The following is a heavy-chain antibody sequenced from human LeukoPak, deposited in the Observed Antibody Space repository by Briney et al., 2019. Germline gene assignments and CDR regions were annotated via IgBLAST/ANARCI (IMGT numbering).Heavy chain of an antibody. V-gene: IGHV4-59*08. CDR1: GGSISSYY. Sequence: SGTLSLTCTVSGGSISSYYWSWIRQPPRKGLEWIGYIYYSASTNYNPSLKSRVTISVDTSKNQFSLKLSSVTAADTAVYYCARQGGGFWYFDLWGRGTLVTVSS. CDR2: IYYSAST. CDR3: ARQGGGFWYFDL. J-gene: IGHJ2*01. D-gene: IGHD6-25*01.